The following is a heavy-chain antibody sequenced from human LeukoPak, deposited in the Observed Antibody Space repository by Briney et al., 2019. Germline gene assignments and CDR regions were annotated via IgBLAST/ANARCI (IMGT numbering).Heavy chain of an antibody. D-gene: IGHD3-9*01. CDR1: GGSFSGYY. V-gene: IGHV4-34*01. J-gene: IGHJ5*02. CDR2: INHSGST. Sequence: SETLSLTCAVYGGSFSGYYWSWIRQPPGKGLEWIGEINHSGSTNYNPSLKSRATISVDTSKNQFSLKLSSVTAADTAVYYCARAVLRYFDWLLAYNWFDPWGQGTLVTVSS. CDR3: ARAVLRYFDWLLAYNWFDP.